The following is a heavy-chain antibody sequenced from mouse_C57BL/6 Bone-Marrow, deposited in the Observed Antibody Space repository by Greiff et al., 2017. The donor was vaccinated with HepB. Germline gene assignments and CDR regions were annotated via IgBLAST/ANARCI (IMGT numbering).Heavy chain of an antibody. J-gene: IGHJ3*01. V-gene: IGHV2-9-1*01. Sequence: VNLVESGPGLVAPSQSLSITCTVSGFSFTSYAISWVRQPPGKGLEWLGVIRTGGGTNYNSALKSRLSISKDNSKSQVFLKMNSLQTDDTARYYCAPYDYDGFAYWGQGTLVTVSA. CDR3: APYDYDGFAY. CDR1: GFSFTSYA. D-gene: IGHD2-4*01. CDR2: IRTGGGT.